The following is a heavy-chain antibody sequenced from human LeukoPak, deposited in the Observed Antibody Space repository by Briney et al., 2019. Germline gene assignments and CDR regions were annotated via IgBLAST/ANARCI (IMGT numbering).Heavy chain of an antibody. CDR1: GGSISSYY. CDR2: IYYSGST. J-gene: IGHJ6*02. V-gene: IGHV4-59*01. CDR3: ASSSSLHYYGMDV. Sequence: SETLSLTCTVSGGSISSYYWSWIRQPPGKGLEWIGYIYYSGSTNYNPSLKSRVTISVDASKNQFSLKLSSVTAADTAVYYCASSSSLHYYGMDVWGQGTTVTVSS. D-gene: IGHD6-6*01.